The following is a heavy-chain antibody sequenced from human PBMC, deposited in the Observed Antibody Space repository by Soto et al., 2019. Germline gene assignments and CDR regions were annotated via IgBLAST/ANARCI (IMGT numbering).Heavy chain of an antibody. Sequence: PWETLSLTGSVSGRSMSSNYWSWIRQSPDKGLEWLGYVFYGGTDYNPSLGGRVSMSVETSKSQFSLKLTSVTVADTAVYYCASYRGALYFESWGPGILVTVSS. D-gene: IGHD3-16*01. CDR3: ASYRGALYFES. V-gene: IGHV4-59*01. CDR2: VFYGGT. J-gene: IGHJ4*02. CDR1: GRSMSSNY.